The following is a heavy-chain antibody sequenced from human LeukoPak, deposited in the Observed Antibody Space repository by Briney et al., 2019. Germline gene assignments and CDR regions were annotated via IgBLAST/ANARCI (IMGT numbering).Heavy chain of an antibody. D-gene: IGHD4-17*01. CDR1: GGTFSSYA. CDR2: IIPILGIA. CDR3: ANSRGFTVTRFDY. V-gene: IGHV1-69*04. J-gene: IGHJ4*02. Sequence: SVKVSCKASGGTFSSYAISWVRQAPGQGLEWMGRIIPILGIANYAQKFQGRVTITADKSTSTAYMELSSLRSEDTAVYYCANSRGFTVTRFDYWGQGTLVTVSS.